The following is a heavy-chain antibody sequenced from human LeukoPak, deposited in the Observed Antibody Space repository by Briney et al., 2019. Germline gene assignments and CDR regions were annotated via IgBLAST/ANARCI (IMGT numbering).Heavy chain of an antibody. CDR1: GFTFSIYG. CDR3: AKDYYDFSDDALDI. CDR2: IRYDESDK. J-gene: IGHJ3*02. V-gene: IGHV3-30*02. D-gene: IGHD3-3*01. Sequence: GGSLRLSCAASGFTFSIYGMHWVRQAPGKGLEWVAFIRYDESDKYYADSVKGRFTISRDNSKNTLFLRINSLRPEDTAMYYCAKDYYDFSDDALDIWGQGTMVTVSS.